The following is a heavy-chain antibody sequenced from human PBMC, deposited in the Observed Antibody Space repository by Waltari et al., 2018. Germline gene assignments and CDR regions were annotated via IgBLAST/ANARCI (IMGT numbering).Heavy chain of an antibody. CDR1: GGSLSISTYY. D-gene: IGHD3-10*01. V-gene: IGHV4-39*01. CDR2: IYYSGST. J-gene: IGHJ4*02. Sequence: QLQLQESGPGLVKPSETLSLTCTVPGGSLSISTYYWGWIRQPPGKGLEWIGNIYYSGSTYYHPSLKSRVTVSVDTSKNQFSLKLSSVTAADTAVYYCARIITSTKGYYFDYWGQGTLVTVSS. CDR3: ARIITSTKGYYFDY.